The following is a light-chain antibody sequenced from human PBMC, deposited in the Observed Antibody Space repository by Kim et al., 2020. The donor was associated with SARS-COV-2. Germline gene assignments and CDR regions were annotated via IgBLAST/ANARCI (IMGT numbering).Light chain of an antibody. V-gene: IGKV3-20*01. CDR1: QSVSDSN. J-gene: IGKJ1*01. CDR2: GAS. CDR3: QQYGYSPWT. Sequence: SPGVRATLSCRASQSVSDSNLAWYQQKPGRAPRLLIYGASTRATGIPDRFGGSGSGTEFTLTISRLEPEDCAMYYCQQYGYSPWTFGQGTKVDIK.